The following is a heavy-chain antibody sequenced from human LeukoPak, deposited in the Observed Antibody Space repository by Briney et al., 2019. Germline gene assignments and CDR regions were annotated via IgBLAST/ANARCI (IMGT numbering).Heavy chain of an antibody. CDR1: GFSFSTYA. CDR3: ARDMDV. V-gene: IGHV3-7*01. J-gene: IGHJ6*03. Sequence: GGSLRLSCAASGFSFSTYAMSWVRQAPGKGLEWVANIKQDGNETYYVDSVKGRFTISRDNAKNSLYLQMNSLRVEDTAVYYCARDMDVWGKGTTVTVSS. CDR2: IKQDGNET.